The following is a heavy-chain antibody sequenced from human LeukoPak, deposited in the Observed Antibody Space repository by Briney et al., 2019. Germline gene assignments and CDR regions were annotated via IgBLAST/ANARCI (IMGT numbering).Heavy chain of an antibody. CDR3: ARQNVPATAFGAPYYFDY. CDR1: GGSISSYY. CDR2: IYTSGST. Sequence: SETLSLTCTVSGGSISSYYWSWIRQPPGKGLEWIGYIYTSGSTNYNPSLKSRVAISVDTSKNQFSLKLSSVTAADTAVHYCARQNVPATAFGAPYYFDYWGQGTLVTVSS. V-gene: IGHV4-4*09. J-gene: IGHJ4*02. D-gene: IGHD2-2*01.